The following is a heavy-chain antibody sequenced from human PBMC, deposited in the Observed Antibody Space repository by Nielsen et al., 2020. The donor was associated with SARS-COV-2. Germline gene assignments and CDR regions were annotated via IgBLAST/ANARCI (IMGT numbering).Heavy chain of an antibody. CDR2: INTGNAHA. Sequence: ASVKVSCKAFGYPVTSHGVHWVRQAPGQSLEWMGWINTGNAHATTSQKFQGRLSITRNTAEATVFMELNNLTSEDTALYYCARDRVSYRTVPTLLQGCDYWGQGSLVTVSS. CDR1: GYPVTSHG. CDR3: ARDRVSYRTVPTLLQGCDY. J-gene: IGHJ4*02. D-gene: IGHD2-15*01. V-gene: IGHV1-3*04.